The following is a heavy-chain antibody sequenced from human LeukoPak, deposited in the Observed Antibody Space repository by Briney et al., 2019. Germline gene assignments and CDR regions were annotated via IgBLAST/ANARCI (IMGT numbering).Heavy chain of an antibody. CDR2: IIPIFGTA. D-gene: IGHD3-22*01. CDR1: GGTFSSYA. Sequence: GASVKVSCKASGGTFSSYAISWVRQAPGQGLEWMGGIIPIFGTANYAQKFQGRVMITADESTSTAYMELSSLRSEDTAVYYCASWYYYDSSGYYFDYWGQGTLVTVSS. V-gene: IGHV1-69*13. J-gene: IGHJ4*02. CDR3: ASWYYYDSSGYYFDY.